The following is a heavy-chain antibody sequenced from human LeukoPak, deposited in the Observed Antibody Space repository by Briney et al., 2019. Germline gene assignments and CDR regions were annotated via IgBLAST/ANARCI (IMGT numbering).Heavy chain of an antibody. D-gene: IGHD4-23*01. J-gene: IGHJ4*02. CDR2: YSGNT. Sequence: SETLSLTCTVSGVSISSSYSYWGWIRQPPGRGLEWIGYSGNTNYNPSLRSRVIISVDTSKNQFSLKLSPVTTADTAVYYCARVGIDYSGNIIKYYFDYWGQGTLVTVSS. CDR3: ARVGIDYSGNIIKYYFDY. V-gene: IGHV4-61*05. CDR1: GVSISSSYSY.